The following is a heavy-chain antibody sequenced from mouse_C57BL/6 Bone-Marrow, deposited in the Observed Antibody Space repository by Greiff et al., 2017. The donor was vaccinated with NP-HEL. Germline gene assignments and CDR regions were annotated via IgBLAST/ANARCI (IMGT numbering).Heavy chain of an antibody. J-gene: IGHJ3*01. D-gene: IGHD2-1*01. CDR1: GFSFTSYG. V-gene: IGHV2-2*01. CDR2: IWSGGST. Sequence: VQLQQSGPGLVQPSQSLSITCTVSGFSFTSYGVHWVRQSPGKGLEWLGVIWSGGSTDYNAAFISRLSISKDNSKSQVFFKMNSLQDDDTAIYYCDRDWALFYYGNYGDFAYWGQGTLVTVSA. CDR3: DRDWALFYYGNYGDFAY.